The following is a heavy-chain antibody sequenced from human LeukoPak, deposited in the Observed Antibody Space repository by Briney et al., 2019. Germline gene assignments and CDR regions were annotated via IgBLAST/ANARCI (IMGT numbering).Heavy chain of an antibody. J-gene: IGHJ2*01. Sequence: SQTLSLTCTVSGGSICSGDYYWSWIRQPPGKGLEWIGYIYYSGSTYYNPSLKSRVTISVDTSENQFSLKLSSVTAADTAVYYCATSLSSHHPPNWYFDLWGRGTLVTVSS. CDR3: ATSLSSHHPPNWYFDL. V-gene: IGHV4-30-4*01. D-gene: IGHD2-15*01. CDR1: GGSICSGDYY. CDR2: IYYSGST.